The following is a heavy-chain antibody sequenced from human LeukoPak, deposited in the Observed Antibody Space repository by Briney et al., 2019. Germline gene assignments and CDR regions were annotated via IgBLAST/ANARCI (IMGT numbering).Heavy chain of an antibody. V-gene: IGHV4-59*12. CDR2: IYYSGST. Sequence: SETLSLTCTVSGGSISSYYYTWIRQPPGKGLEWIGYIYYSGSTNYSPSLKSRVTMSVDTSKNQFSLKLSSVTAADTAVYYCARDAPTIFGVRYFDYWGQGTLVTVSS. J-gene: IGHJ4*02. D-gene: IGHD3-3*01. CDR3: ARDAPTIFGVRYFDY. CDR1: GGSISSYY.